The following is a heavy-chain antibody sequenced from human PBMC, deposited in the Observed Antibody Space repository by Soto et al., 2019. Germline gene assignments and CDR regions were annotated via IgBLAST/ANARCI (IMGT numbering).Heavy chain of an antibody. J-gene: IGHJ4*02. V-gene: IGHV4-4*07. Sequence: QVQLQESGPGLVKPSETLSLTCTVSGDSMTKYYWSWIRQPAGMGLEWIGRIYTSGSTNYNPSLKSRVTMSIDTSNNHFSLKLKSVTAADTAVYYCARTVGAAYYCDFWGQGALVTVSS. CDR2: IYTSGST. D-gene: IGHD1-26*01. CDR3: ARTVGAAYYCDF. CDR1: GDSMTKYY.